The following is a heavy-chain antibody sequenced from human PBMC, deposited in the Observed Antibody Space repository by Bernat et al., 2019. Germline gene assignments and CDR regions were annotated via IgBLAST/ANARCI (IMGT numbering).Heavy chain of an antibody. CDR2: IYYSRST. CDR3: AGDWVVRGVEASDWFDP. CDR1: GGSISSGGYY. Sequence: QVQLQESGPGLVKPSQTLSLTCTVSGGSISSGGYYWSWIRQHRGKGLEWIGYIYYSRSTYYNPSLKSRVTISVDTSKNQFSLQLSSVTAADTAVYYCAGDWVVRGVEASDWFDPWGQGTLVTVSS. V-gene: IGHV4-31*03. D-gene: IGHD3-10*01. J-gene: IGHJ5*02.